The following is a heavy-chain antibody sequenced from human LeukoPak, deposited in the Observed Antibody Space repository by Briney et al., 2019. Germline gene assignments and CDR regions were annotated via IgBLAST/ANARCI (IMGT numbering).Heavy chain of an antibody. Sequence: SETLSLTCTVAGDASNSYYWSWIRQPPEKGLEWIGYIYYSGSTKYNPSLKSRVTISVDTSKNQFSLNLNSVTAADTAVYYCARGRVYMDVWGKGTTVTVSS. CDR2: IYYSGST. J-gene: IGHJ6*03. CDR3: ARGRVYMDV. V-gene: IGHV4-59*12. CDR1: GDASNSYY.